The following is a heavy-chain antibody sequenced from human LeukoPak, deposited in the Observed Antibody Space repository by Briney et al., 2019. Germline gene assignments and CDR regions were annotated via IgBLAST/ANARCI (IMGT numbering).Heavy chain of an antibody. J-gene: IGHJ4*02. V-gene: IGHV1-18*01. CDR2: ISAYNGNT. CDR1: GYTFTSYG. D-gene: IGHD5-12*01. CDR3: ARHKRDRGYEVDY. Sequence: GASVKVSCKASGYTFTSYGISWVRQAPGQGLERMGWISAYNGNTNYAQKLQGRVTMTTDTSTSTAYMELSSLKASDTAMYYCARHKRDRGYEVDYWGQGTLVTVSP.